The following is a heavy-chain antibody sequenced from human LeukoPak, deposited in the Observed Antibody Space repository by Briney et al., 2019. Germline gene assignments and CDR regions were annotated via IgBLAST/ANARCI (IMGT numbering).Heavy chain of an antibody. Sequence: GASVKVSCKASGYTFTSFPVNWVRQAPGQGLEWMGNIDTTTGNPRYAQDFTGRFVFSLDTSVSTAYLQITSLKADDTAAYYCVRGTPTPGMDYWGQGTQVTVSS. D-gene: IGHD3-10*01. CDR3: VRGTPTPGMDY. CDR1: GYTFTSFP. J-gene: IGHJ4*02. CDR2: IDTTTGNP. V-gene: IGHV7-4-1*02.